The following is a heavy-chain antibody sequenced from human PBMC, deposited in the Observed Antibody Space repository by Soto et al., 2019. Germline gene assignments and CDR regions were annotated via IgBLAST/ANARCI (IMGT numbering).Heavy chain of an antibody. CDR1: GFIFSDSA. CDR3: TRGMDVWSGYRRNYLDS. CDR2: IRRKANNYAT. V-gene: IGHV3-73*02. J-gene: IGHJ4*02. Sequence: EVQLVESGGGLVQPGGSLKLSCAASGFIFSDSALHWVRQASGKGLEWVGGIRRKANNYATTYAASVEGRVAISRDDSKNTAYLEMNSLKTEDTAIYYCTRGMDVWSGYRRNYLDSGGQGTLVSVST. D-gene: IGHD3-3*01.